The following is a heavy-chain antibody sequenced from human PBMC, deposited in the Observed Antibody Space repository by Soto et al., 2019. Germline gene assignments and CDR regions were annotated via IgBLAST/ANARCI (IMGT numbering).Heavy chain of an antibody. CDR2: IWYDGSNK. V-gene: IGHV3-33*01. Sequence: GSLRLSCAASGFTFSSYGMHWVRQAPGKGLEWVAVIWYDGSNKYYADSVKGRFTISRDNSKNTLYLQMNSLRAEDTAVYYCARIDDYGDFGGFDYWGQGTLVTVSS. CDR3: ARIDDYGDFGGFDY. D-gene: IGHD4-17*01. J-gene: IGHJ4*02. CDR1: GFTFSSYG.